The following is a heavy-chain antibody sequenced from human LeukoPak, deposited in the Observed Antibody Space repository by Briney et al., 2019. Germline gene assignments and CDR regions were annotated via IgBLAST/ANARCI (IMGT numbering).Heavy chain of an antibody. V-gene: IGHV3-23*01. CDR2: ISGSGGST. J-gene: IGHJ4*02. CDR3: ARHLSIAARPDFDY. CDR1: GFTFSSYA. D-gene: IGHD6-6*01. Sequence: GGSLRLSCAASGFTFSSYAMSWVRQAPGKGLEWVSSISGSGGSTYYADSVKGRFTISRDNSKNTLYLLMNSLRAEDTAVYYCARHLSIAARPDFDYWGQGTLVTVSS.